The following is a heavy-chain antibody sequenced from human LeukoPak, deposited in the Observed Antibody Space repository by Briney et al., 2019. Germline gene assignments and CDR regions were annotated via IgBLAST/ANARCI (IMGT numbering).Heavy chain of an antibody. V-gene: IGHV3-48*03. Sequence: GGSLRLSCAASGFTFSSYEMNWVRQAPGKGLEWVSYISNYGSTIYYADSVKGRFTISRDNAKNSLYLQMNSLRAEDTAIYYCARLVGARGFGRFDPWGQGTLVTVSS. CDR1: GFTFSSYE. CDR2: ISNYGSTI. J-gene: IGHJ5*02. CDR3: ARLVGARGFGRFDP. D-gene: IGHD1-26*01.